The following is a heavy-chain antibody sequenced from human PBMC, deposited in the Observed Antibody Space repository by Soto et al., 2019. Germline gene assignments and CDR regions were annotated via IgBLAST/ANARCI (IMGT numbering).Heavy chain of an antibody. D-gene: IGHD4-17*01. J-gene: IGHJ3*02. CDR3: AKVKFVTIRDVDI. Sequence: EVQLLESGGGLVQPGGSLSLSCAASGFTFSSYAMSWVRQAPGTGLEWVSAISGSGGSTYYADSVKGRFTISRDNSKNTLYLQMISLRAEETAVYYWAKVKFVTIRDVDIWGQGTMVTVSS. V-gene: IGHV3-23*01. CDR2: ISGSGGST. CDR1: GFTFSSYA.